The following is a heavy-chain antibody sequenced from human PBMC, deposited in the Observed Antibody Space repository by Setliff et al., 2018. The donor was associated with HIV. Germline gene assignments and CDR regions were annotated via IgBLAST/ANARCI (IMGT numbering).Heavy chain of an antibody. Sequence: GASVKVSCKASGGTFRKYAISWVRQAPGQGLEWMGRIIPIFGIANYAQKFQDRVTITTDESTTTAYMELSSLRSEDTAVYFCARERYCSAGSCYSKLSWFDPWGQGTLVTVSS. J-gene: IGHJ5*02. D-gene: IGHD2-15*01. V-gene: IGHV1-69*05. CDR3: ARERYCSAGSCYSKLSWFDP. CDR2: IIPIFGIA. CDR1: GGTFRKYA.